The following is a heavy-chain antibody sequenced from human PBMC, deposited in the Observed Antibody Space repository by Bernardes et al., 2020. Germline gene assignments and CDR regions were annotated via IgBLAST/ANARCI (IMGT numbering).Heavy chain of an antibody. CDR2: INHSGSI. Sequence: ETLSLTCAVYGGSFSGYYWSWIRQPPGKGLEWIGEINHSGSINYNPSLKSRVTISVDTSKNQFSLKLSSVTAADTAVYYCARGGSIVVVPAAIQSIGWFDPWGQGTLVTVSS. V-gene: IGHV4-34*01. CDR3: ARGGSIVVVPAAIQSIGWFDP. J-gene: IGHJ5*02. CDR1: GGSFSGYY. D-gene: IGHD2-2*02.